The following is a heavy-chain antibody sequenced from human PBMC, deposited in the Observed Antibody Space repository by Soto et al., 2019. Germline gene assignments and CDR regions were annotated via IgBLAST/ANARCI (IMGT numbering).Heavy chain of an antibody. CDR1: GFTFSNFA. D-gene: IGHD3-10*01. V-gene: IGHV3-48*01. CDR2: LSGSSRAI. Sequence: GGSLRLSCAASGFTFSNFAMNWVRRAPGKGPEWVSYLSGSSRAINYADSVKGRFIVSRDNAKNSLFLQMNSLRAEDTAVYYCAKDRVPDYYYYGMDVWGQGTTVTVSS. J-gene: IGHJ6*02. CDR3: AKDRVPDYYYYGMDV.